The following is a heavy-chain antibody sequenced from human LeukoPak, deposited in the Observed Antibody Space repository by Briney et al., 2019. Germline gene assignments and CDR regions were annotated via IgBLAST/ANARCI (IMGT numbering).Heavy chain of an antibody. D-gene: IGHD3-22*01. V-gene: IGHV4-59*01. CDR3: ARGANSYYYDSSGYYYGY. CDR2: IYYSGST. Sequence: PSETLSLTCTVSGGSISSYYWSWIRQPPGKGLEWIGYIYYSGSTNYNPSLKSRVTISVDTSKNQFPLKLSSVTAADTAVYYCARGANSYYYDSSGYYYGYWGQGTLVTVSS. CDR1: GGSISSYY. J-gene: IGHJ4*02.